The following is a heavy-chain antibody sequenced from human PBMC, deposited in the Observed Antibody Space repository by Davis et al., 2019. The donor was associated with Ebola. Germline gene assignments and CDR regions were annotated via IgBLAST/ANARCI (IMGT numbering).Heavy chain of an antibody. V-gene: IGHV1-2*02. CDR3: ARALAGYCTNGVCSYFDY. CDR2: INPNSGGT. Sequence: ASVKVSCKASGYTFTGYYMHWVRQAPGQGLEWTGWINPNSGGTNYAQKFQGRVTMTRDTSISTAYMELSRLRSDDTAVYYCARALAGYCTNGVCSYFDYWGQGTLVTVSS. CDR1: GYTFTGYY. D-gene: IGHD2-8*01. J-gene: IGHJ4*02.